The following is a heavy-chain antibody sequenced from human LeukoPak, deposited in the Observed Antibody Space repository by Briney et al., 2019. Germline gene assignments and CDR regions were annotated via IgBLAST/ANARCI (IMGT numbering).Heavy chain of an antibody. CDR1: GGSISSGGYS. Sequence: SETLSLTCAVSGGSISSGGYSWSWIRQPPGRGLEWIGYIYHSGSTYYNPSLKSRVTISVDRSKNQFSLKLNSVTAADTAVYYCAGADSSGYYYFDYWRQPTLVT. J-gene: IGHJ4*02. V-gene: IGHV4-30-2*01. D-gene: IGHD3-22*01. CDR3: AGADSSGYYYFDY. CDR2: IYHSGST.